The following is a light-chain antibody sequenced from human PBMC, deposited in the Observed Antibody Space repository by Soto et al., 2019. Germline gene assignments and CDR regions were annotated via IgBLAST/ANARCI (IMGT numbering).Light chain of an antibody. J-gene: IGKJ5*01. Sequence: ERVLAPSPATLSLSPVESATLSCRASQSVSSYLAWYQQKPGQAPRLLIYDASNRATGIPARFSGSGSGTDFTLTISSLEPEDFAVYYCQQRSNWPPITSGQGTRLEIK. CDR1: QSVSSY. CDR3: QQRSNWPPIT. CDR2: DAS. V-gene: IGKV3-11*01.